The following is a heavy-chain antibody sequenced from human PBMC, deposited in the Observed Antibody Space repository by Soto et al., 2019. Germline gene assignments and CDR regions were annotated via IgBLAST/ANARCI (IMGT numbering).Heavy chain of an antibody. Sequence: EVQLLESGGGLVQPGGSLGLSCAASGFTFSSYAMSWVRQAPGKGLEWVSAISGSGGSTYYADSVKGRFTISRDNSKNTLYLQMNSLRAEDTAVYYCAKVMTEQQLFYYYMDVWGKGTTVTVSS. V-gene: IGHV3-23*01. CDR3: AKVMTEQQLFYYYMDV. D-gene: IGHD6-13*01. CDR1: GFTFSSYA. CDR2: ISGSGGST. J-gene: IGHJ6*03.